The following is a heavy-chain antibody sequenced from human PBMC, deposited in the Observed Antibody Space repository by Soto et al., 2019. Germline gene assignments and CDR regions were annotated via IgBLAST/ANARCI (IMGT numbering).Heavy chain of an antibody. V-gene: IGHV1-18*01. J-gene: IGHJ6*02. Sequence: QVQVVQSGDEXXKPGASVXVXXXASGYTFTNYGFSWVRQAPGQGLEWMGWISGYNGNTKYAEKFQGRVTMTTDTSTSTAHMELRSLRSDDTAVYYCAREGQAPYYYYGMDVWGQGTAVTVSS. CDR2: ISGYNGNT. CDR3: AREGQAPYYYYGMDV. CDR1: GYTFTNYG.